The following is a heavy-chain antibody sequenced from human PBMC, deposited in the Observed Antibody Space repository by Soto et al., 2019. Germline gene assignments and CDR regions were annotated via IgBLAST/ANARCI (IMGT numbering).Heavy chain of an antibody. CDR2: ISYDGSNK. Sequence: LRLSCAASGFTFSSYAMHWVRQAPGKGLEWVAVISYDGSNKYYADSVKGRFTISRDNSKNTLYLQMNSLRAEDTAVYYCARASRYCGGDCYPGYYGMDVWGQGTTVTVSS. CDR1: GFTFSSYA. V-gene: IGHV3-30*04. D-gene: IGHD2-21*02. CDR3: ARASRYCGGDCYPGYYGMDV. J-gene: IGHJ6*02.